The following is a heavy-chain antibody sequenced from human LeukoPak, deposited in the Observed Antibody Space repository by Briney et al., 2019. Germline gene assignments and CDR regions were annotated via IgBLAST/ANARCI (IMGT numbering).Heavy chain of an antibody. J-gene: IGHJ4*02. Sequence: SETLSLTCTVSGGSISSYYWSWIRQPPGKGLEWIGYIYYSGNTKYNPSLKSRVTISVDTSKNQFSLKLSSVTAADTAVCYCARSHMFSSGWWEYYFDYWGQGTLVTVSS. CDR2: IYYSGNT. CDR3: ARSHMFSSGWWEYYFDY. V-gene: IGHV4-59*01. D-gene: IGHD6-19*01. CDR1: GGSISSYY.